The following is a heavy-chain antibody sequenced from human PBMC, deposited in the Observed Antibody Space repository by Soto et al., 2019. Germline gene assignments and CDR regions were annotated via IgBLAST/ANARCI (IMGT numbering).Heavy chain of an antibody. Sequence: ASVKVSCKASGYTFTGYYMHWVRQAPGQGLEWMGWINPNSGGTNYAQKYQGWVTMTRDTSISTAYMELSRLRSDDTAVYYCARYFFQVAYYYGSGSYYYYYGMDVWGQGTTVTVSS. D-gene: IGHD3-10*01. V-gene: IGHV1-2*04. CDR1: GYTFTGYY. J-gene: IGHJ6*02. CDR2: INPNSGGT. CDR3: ARYFFQVAYYYGSGSYYYYYGMDV.